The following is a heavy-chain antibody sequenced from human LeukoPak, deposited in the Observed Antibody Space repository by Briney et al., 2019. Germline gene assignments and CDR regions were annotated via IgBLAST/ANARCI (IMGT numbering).Heavy chain of an antibody. J-gene: IGHJ3*02. CDR2: IWYDGSNK. D-gene: IGHD3-22*01. CDR3: AKGGDYYDSSASGGFDVFDI. Sequence: GRSLRLSCAASEFTFGSHGMHWVRQAPGKGLEWVAVIWYDGSNKYYVDSVKGRFTISRDNSKNTLYLQMNSLRAEDTAVYYCAKGGDYYDSSASGGFDVFDIWGQGTMVTVSS. V-gene: IGHV3-33*03. CDR1: EFTFGSHG.